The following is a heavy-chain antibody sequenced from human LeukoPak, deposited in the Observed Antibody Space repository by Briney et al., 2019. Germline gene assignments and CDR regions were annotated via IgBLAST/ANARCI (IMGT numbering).Heavy chain of an antibody. D-gene: IGHD3-22*01. CDR2: MNPNSGNT. J-gene: IGHJ4*02. V-gene: IGHV1-8*01. CDR3: ARGPGYYYDSSGPEDY. Sequence: IXXVXQATGQGLEWMGWMNPNSGNTGYAQKFQGRVTMTRNTSISTAYMELSSLRSEDTAVYYCARGPGYYYDSSGPEDYWGQGTLVTVSS.